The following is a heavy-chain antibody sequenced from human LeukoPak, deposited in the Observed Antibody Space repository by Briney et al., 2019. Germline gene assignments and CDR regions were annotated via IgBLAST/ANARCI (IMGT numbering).Heavy chain of an antibody. CDR3: ARAQWISGVVINGPKDY. CDR1: GFTFSSYA. D-gene: IGHD3-3*01. CDR2: ISYDGSNK. V-gene: IGHV3-30*14. Sequence: PGGSLRLSCAASGFTFSSYAMHWVRQAPGKGLEWVAVISYDGSNKYYADSVKGRFTISRDNAKNSLFLQMNTLRAEDTAVYYCARAQWISGVVINGPKDYWGQGTLVTVSS. J-gene: IGHJ4*02.